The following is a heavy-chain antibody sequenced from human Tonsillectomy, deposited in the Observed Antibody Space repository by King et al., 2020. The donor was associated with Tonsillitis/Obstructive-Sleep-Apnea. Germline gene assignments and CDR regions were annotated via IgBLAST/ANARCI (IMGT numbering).Heavy chain of an antibody. J-gene: IGHJ4*02. CDR1: GFSVGSNY. CDR3: TRGVLLM. Sequence: VQLVESGGDLVQPGGSLRLSCTASGFSVGSNYMTWVRQAPGKGLESVAVIYSHGNTFYADSVRGRFTISRHISENTLFLHMKSLRIQDTAVYYCTRGVLLMGGQGTLVTVSS. V-gene: IGHV3-53*04. D-gene: IGHD4/OR15-4a*01. CDR2: IYSHGNT.